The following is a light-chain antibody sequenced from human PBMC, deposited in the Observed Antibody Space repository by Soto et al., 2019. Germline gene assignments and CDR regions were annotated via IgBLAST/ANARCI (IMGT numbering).Light chain of an antibody. Sequence: QSALTQPASVSGSPGQSITISCSGTSRDVGSYNLVSWYQQHPGKAPKLMIYEVSKRPSGLSNRFSASKSGNTASLTISGLQAEDEADYYCCSYARSSTYVFGTGTKVTVL. CDR3: CSYARSSTYV. CDR1: SRDVGSYNL. J-gene: IGLJ1*01. CDR2: EVS. V-gene: IGLV2-23*02.